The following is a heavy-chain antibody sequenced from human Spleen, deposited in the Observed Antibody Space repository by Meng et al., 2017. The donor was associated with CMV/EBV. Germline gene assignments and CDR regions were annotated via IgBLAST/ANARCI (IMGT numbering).Heavy chain of an antibody. V-gene: IGHV4-61*01. CDR3: AVAGYCSSISCYYGMDV. CDR2: IYYSGST. J-gene: IGHJ6*02. D-gene: IGHD2-2*03. Sequence: GSLRLSCTVSGGSVSSGTYYWSWIRQPPGKGLEWIGFIYYSGSTNYNPSLKSRLTISVDTSKNQFSLNLSSVTAADTAVYYCAVAGYCSSISCYYGMDVWGQGTTVTVSS. CDR1: GGSVSSGTYY.